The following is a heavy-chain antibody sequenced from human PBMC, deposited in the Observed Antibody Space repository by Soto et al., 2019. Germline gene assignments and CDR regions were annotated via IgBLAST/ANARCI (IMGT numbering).Heavy chain of an antibody. V-gene: IGHV1-18*01. J-gene: IGHJ4*02. CDR1: GYTFTSYG. Sequence: ASVKVSCKASGYTFTSYGISWVRQAPGQELEWMGWISAYNGNTNYAQKLQGRVTMTTDTSTSTAYMELRSLRSDDTAVYYCARSAITIFGVVGLFDYWGQGTMVTVSS. CDR3: ARSAITIFGVVGLFDY. D-gene: IGHD3-3*01. CDR2: ISAYNGNT.